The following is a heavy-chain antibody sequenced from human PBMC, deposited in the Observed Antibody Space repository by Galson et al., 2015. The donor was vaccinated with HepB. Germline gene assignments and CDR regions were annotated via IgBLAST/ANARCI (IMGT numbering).Heavy chain of an antibody. D-gene: IGHD4-11*01. V-gene: IGHV4-4*07. CDR1: GGSMSQYY. J-gene: IGHJ4*02. CDR2: IYSSGKA. CDR3: AWAPSKVYFDL. Sequence: SETLSLTCTVSGGSMSQYYWSWIRQPAGKGPEWIGRIYSSGKANYSPYLQSRVTMSLETTKNQFSLKLNSLTAADTAVYYCAWAPSKVYFDLWDQGTPVTVAS.